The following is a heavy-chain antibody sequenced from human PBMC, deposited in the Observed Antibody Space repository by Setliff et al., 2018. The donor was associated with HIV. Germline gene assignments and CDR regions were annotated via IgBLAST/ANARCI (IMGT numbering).Heavy chain of an antibody. Sequence: ASVKVSCKASGYTFTAYTMNWVRQAPGQGLEWVGWMNPDNGDTDYAKKFQGRLTLTRDTSINAAYMELSSLRPEDTAIYYCTTYGPTAALESWGQGTLVTVSS. CDR2: MNPDNGDT. CDR3: TTYGPTAALES. D-gene: IGHD3-10*01. V-gene: IGHV1-8*01. J-gene: IGHJ5*02. CDR1: GYTFTAYT.